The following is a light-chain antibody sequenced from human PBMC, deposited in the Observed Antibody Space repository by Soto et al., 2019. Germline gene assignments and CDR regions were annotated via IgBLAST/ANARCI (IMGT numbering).Light chain of an antibody. CDR2: GAS. CDR1: QSVDHN. Sequence: DIVMTQSPVTLSVSPGDRATLSCRASQSVDHNLAWFQQKPGQAPRLLIYGASAGATGIPDRFSGSGFGTEFTLTISSLQSEDLAVYDCQQYNNWPRTVGKGTKVEMK. V-gene: IGKV3-15*01. J-gene: IGKJ1*01. CDR3: QQYNNWPRT.